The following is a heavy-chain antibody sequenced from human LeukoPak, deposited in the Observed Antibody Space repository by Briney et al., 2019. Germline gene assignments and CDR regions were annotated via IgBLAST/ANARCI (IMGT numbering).Heavy chain of an antibody. CDR2: FDPEGGET. CDR3: ATRATYYDSRKSFDY. Sequence: ASVKVSCKVSGYTLTELSMHWVRQAPGKGLEWMGGFDPEGGETIYAQKFQGRVTMTEDTSTDTAYMELSSLRSEDTAVYYCATRATYYDSRKSFDYWGQGTLVTVSS. V-gene: IGHV1-24*01. D-gene: IGHD3-22*01. CDR1: GYTLTELS. J-gene: IGHJ4*02.